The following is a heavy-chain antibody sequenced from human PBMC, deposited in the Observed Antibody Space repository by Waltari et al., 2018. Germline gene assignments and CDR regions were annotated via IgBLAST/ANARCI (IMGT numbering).Heavy chain of an antibody. CDR3: ARERRGYYAEW. D-gene: IGHD3-3*01. Sequence: QVQLVESGGGVVQPGGSLRLSCAASGFTFREYAMHWVRQAPGKGLELVTLISYDGRNKYYADSVKGRFTISRDDSKNTLYMQMNSLRDEDTAIYYCARERRGYYAEWWGQGTLVAVSS. CDR1: GFTFREYA. J-gene: IGHJ4*02. CDR2: ISYDGRNK. V-gene: IGHV3-30*02.